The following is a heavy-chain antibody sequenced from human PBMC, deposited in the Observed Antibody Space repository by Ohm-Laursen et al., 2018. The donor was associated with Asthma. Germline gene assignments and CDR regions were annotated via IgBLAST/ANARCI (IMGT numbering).Heavy chain of an antibody. Sequence: SVKVSCKFLGGTSGTSVIGWARQAPGQGLEWLGGINSVFGTSTYAQKFHDRFTITADESTSTVYMMLSSLTSEDTAVYYCARKAGSCITSNCYSLDFWGQGTLVTVSS. CDR2: INSVFGTS. CDR3: ARKAGSCITSNCYSLDF. CDR1: GGTSGTSV. V-gene: IGHV1-69*13. D-gene: IGHD2-15*01. J-gene: IGHJ4*02.